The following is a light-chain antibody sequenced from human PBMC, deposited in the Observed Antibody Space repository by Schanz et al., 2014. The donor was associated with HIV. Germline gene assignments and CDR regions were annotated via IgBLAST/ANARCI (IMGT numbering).Light chain of an antibody. J-gene: IGKJ1*01. Sequence: EIVMTQSPATLSVSPGERATLSCRARQSVSTNLAWYQKKPGQAPRLLIYGASSSATGIPDRFSGSESGADFTLTISRLEPEDFAVYYCQHYGSSLGTFGQGTKVEIK. CDR1: QSVSTN. CDR3: QHYGSSLGT. V-gene: IGKV3-20*01. CDR2: GAS.